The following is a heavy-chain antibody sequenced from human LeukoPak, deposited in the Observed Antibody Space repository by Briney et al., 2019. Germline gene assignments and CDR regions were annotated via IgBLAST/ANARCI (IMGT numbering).Heavy chain of an antibody. J-gene: IGHJ4*02. V-gene: IGHV1-18*01. CDR3: ASQTALRYFDSYYFDY. Sequence: ASVKVSCKASGYTFTSYGISWLRQAPGQGLEWMGWISACNGNTNYAQKLQGRVTMTTDTSTSTAYMELRSLRSDDTAVYYCASQTALRYFDSYYFDYWGQGTLVTVSS. CDR1: GYTFTSYG. D-gene: IGHD3-9*01. CDR2: ISACNGNT.